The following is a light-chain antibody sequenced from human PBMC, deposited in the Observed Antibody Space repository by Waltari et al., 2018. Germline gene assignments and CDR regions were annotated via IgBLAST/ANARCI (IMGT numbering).Light chain of an antibody. Sequence: TIACRAGQSVSVFVNWYQQKPEKAPKLLISAASSLLRWVPSRFSGSGSGTDVTLTISGLQPEDFATYYCQQSYSNPITFGQGTRLEIK. CDR3: QQSYSNPIT. CDR2: AAS. J-gene: IGKJ5*01. CDR1: QSVSVF. V-gene: IGKV1-39*01.